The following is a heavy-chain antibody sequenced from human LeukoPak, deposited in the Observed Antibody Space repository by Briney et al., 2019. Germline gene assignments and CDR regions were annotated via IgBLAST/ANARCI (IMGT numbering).Heavy chain of an antibody. CDR1: GGSFSGYY. Sequence: SETLSLTCAVYGGSFSGYYWSWIRQPPGKGLEWIGSIYYSGSAYYNPSLKSRVTISADTSKNQFSLKLSSVTAADTAVYYCARGGITMIVVVTTLFDYWGQGTLVTVSS. V-gene: IGHV4-34*01. J-gene: IGHJ4*02. CDR2: IYYSGSA. CDR3: ARGGITMIVVVTTLFDY. D-gene: IGHD3-22*01.